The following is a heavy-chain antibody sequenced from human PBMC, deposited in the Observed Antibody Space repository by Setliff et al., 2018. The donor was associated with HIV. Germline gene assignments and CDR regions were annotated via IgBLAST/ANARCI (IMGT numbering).Heavy chain of an antibody. CDR1: GFGSSGYF. CDR2: IGYSGTPT. V-gene: IGHV3-11*04. CDR3: ARHWGNSFDI. D-gene: IGHD7-27*01. Sequence: LSLSCAASGFGSSGYFMSWIRQTPRKGLEWISYIGYSGTPTYYADSVKGRFTISRDNAENSLYLEMNNLRGEDTAVYYCARHWGNSFDIWGQGTLVTVSS. J-gene: IGHJ3*02.